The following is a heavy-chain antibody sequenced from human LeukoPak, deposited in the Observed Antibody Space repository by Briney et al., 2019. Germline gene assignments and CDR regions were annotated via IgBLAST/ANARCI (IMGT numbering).Heavy chain of an antibody. CDR3: ARGGIAVELRSYYYGMDV. D-gene: IGHD6-19*01. Sequence: ASVRVSSKASGYTFTACYMHWVRQAPGQGLGWMGWINPNSGGTNYAQKFQGRVTITRDTSISTAYIELSRLRYDDTAVYYCARGGIAVELRSYYYGMDVWGQGTTVTVSS. V-gene: IGHV1-2*02. J-gene: IGHJ6*02. CDR2: INPNSGGT. CDR1: GYTFTACY.